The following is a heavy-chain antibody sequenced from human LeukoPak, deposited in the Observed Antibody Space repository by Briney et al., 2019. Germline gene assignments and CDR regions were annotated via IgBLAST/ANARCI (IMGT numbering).Heavy chain of an antibody. D-gene: IGHD2-21*01. CDR1: GYTLTELS. Sequence: ASVKVSCKVSGYTLTELSMHWVRQAPGKGLEWMGGFDPEDGETIYAQKFQGRVTMTEDTSTDTAYMELSSLRSEDTAVYYCAAYYCGGDCYFLDAFDIRGQGTMVTVPS. CDR2: FDPEDGET. CDR3: AAYYCGGDCYFLDAFDI. J-gene: IGHJ3*02. V-gene: IGHV1-24*01.